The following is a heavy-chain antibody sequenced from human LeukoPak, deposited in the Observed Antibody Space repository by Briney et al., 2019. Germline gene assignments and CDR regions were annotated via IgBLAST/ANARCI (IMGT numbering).Heavy chain of an antibody. CDR2: IKHDESEK. V-gene: IGHV3-7*03. D-gene: IGHD4-17*01. CDR1: GFTFSSYW. Sequence: GGSLRLSCVASGFTFSSYWMSWVRQAPGKGLEWVANIKHDESEKYYVASVKGRFTISRDNAKNSLYLQMNSLRAEDTAVYYCARVRTVTYYGMDVWGKGTTVTVSS. J-gene: IGHJ6*04. CDR3: ARVRTVTYYGMDV.